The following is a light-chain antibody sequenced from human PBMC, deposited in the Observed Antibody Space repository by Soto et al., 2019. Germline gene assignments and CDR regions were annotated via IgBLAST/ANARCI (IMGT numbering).Light chain of an antibody. CDR3: QQYDNLPLFS. CDR1: QDISNY. CDR2: DAS. J-gene: IGKJ3*01. V-gene: IGKV1-33*01. Sequence: DIQMTQSPSSLSASVGDRVTITCQASQDISNYLNWYQQKPGKAPKLLIYDASNLETGVPSRFSGSVSGTDFTFTISSLHPEDVSTYYCQQYDNLPLFSFGPGTKVYIK.